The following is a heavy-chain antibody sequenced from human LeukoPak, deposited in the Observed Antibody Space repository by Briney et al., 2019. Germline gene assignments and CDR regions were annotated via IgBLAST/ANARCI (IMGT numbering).Heavy chain of an antibody. CDR3: ARTRYSSGWYASGYDAFDI. Sequence: ASVKVSCKASGYTFTGYYMHWVRQAPGQGLEWMGRINPNSGGTNYAKKFQGRVTMTRDTSISTAYMELSRLRSDDTAVYYCARTRYSSGWYASGYDAFDIWGQGTMVAVSS. J-gene: IGHJ3*02. V-gene: IGHV1-2*06. D-gene: IGHD6-19*01. CDR2: INPNSGGT. CDR1: GYTFTGYY.